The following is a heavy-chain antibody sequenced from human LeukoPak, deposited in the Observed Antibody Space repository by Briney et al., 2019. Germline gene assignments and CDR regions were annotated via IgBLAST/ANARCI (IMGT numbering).Heavy chain of an antibody. V-gene: IGHV5-51*01. CDR1: GYSFTTYW. CDR3: ARRQGCSSTSCPPDY. CDR2: IYPGDYDT. J-gene: IGHJ4*02. D-gene: IGHD2-2*01. Sequence: GESLKIPCRGSGYSFTTYWIGWVRQMPGKGLEWMGIIYPGDYDTRYTPSFQGQVTMSADKSINTAYLQWSSLKASDTAMYYCARRQGCSSTSCPPDYWGQGTLVTVSP.